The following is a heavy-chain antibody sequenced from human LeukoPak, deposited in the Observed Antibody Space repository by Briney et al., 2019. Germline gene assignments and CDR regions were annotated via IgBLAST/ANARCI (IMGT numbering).Heavy chain of an antibody. V-gene: IGHV3-30*04. Sequence: GGSLRLSCAASGFTFSSYAMHWGRQAPGKGLEWVAVISYDGSNKYYADSVKGRFTISRKNSKNTLYLQMNSLRAEDTAVYYCARDGAWNYVRGPTDWGQGTLVTVSS. D-gene: IGHD1-7*01. CDR3: ARDGAWNYVRGPTD. CDR1: GFTFSSYA. CDR2: ISYDGSNK. J-gene: IGHJ4*02.